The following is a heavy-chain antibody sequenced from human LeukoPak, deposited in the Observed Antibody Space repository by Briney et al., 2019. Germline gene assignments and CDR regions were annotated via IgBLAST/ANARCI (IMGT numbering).Heavy chain of an antibody. CDR2: IKPDGSEK. J-gene: IGHJ4*02. D-gene: IGHD1-26*01. Sequence: GGSLRLSCAASGFTFSSYWMSWVRQAPGKGLEWVTNIKPDGSEKYYVGSVKGRFTISRDNAKNSLYLQMNSLRAEDTALYYCARDTVGVTDYWGQGTLVTVSS. CDR1: GFTFSSYW. V-gene: IGHV3-7*01. CDR3: ARDTVGVTDY.